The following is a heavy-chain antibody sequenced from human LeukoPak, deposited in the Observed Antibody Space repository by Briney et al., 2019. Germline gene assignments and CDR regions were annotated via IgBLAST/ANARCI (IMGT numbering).Heavy chain of an antibody. CDR2: INHSGST. Sequence: PSETLSLTCDVYGGSFSGYYWSWIRQPPGKGLEWIGEINHSGSTNYNPSLKSRVTISVDTTKNQFSLKLSSVTAADTAVYYCARGRAGRYCSGGSCYSGDLTRWGQGTLVTVSS. J-gene: IGHJ4*02. CDR1: GGSFSGYY. D-gene: IGHD2-15*01. V-gene: IGHV4-34*01. CDR3: ARGRAGRYCSGGSCYSGDLTR.